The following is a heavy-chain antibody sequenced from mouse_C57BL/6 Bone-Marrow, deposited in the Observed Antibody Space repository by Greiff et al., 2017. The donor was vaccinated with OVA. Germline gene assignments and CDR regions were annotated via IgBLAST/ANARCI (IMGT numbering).Heavy chain of an antibody. Sequence: EVQLQQSGPELVKPGASVKISCKASGYTFTDYYMNWVKQSHGKSLEWIGDINPNNGGTSYNQKFKGKATLTVDKSSSTAYMELRSLTSEDSAVYYCARGNYSNGYFDVWGTGTTVTVSS. D-gene: IGHD2-5*01. CDR3: ARGNYSNGYFDV. CDR1: GYTFTDYY. CDR2: INPNNGGT. J-gene: IGHJ1*03. V-gene: IGHV1-26*01.